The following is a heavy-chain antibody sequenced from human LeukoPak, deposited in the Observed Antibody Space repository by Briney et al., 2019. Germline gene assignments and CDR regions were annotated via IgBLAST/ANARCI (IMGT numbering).Heavy chain of an antibody. CDR2: TYYSGST. CDR1: GGSISSYY. CDR3: ARELDYYGSGSLTKGYYFDY. J-gene: IGHJ4*02. Sequence: SETLSLTCTVSGGSISSYYWSWIRQPPGKGLEWIGYTYYSGSTNYNPSLKSRVTISVDTSKNHFSLKLSSVTAADTAVYYCARELDYYGSGSLTKGYYFDYWGQGTLVTVSS. D-gene: IGHD3-10*01. V-gene: IGHV4-59*01.